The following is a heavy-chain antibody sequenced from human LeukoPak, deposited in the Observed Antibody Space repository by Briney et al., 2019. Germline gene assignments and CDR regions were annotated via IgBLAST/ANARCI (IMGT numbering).Heavy chain of an antibody. J-gene: IGHJ4*02. CDR3: TRAEMATFYY. D-gene: IGHD5-24*01. CDR1: GFTFSSYG. CDR2: IQYDGSIT. V-gene: IGHV3-30*02. Sequence: PGGSLRLSCAASGFTFSSYGMHWVRQAPGKGLEWVAFIQYDGSITYYADSVEGRFTISRDNSKNTLYLQMNRLRTEDTAVYYCTRAEMATFYYWGQGTLVTVSS.